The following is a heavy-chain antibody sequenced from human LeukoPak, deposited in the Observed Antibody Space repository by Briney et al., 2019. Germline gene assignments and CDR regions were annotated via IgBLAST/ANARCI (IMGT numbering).Heavy chain of an antibody. CDR1: GFIFSTYW. V-gene: IGHV3-7*01. D-gene: IGHD2-2*01. CDR2: IKQDGSEK. J-gene: IGHJ4*02. CDR3: AKDLPAAYFDY. Sequence: PGGSLRLSCAASGFIFSTYWMSWVRQAPGKGLEWVANIKQDGSEKYYVDSVKGRFTISRDNAKNSLYLEMNSLRAEDTAVHYCAKDLPAAYFDYWGQGTLVIVSS.